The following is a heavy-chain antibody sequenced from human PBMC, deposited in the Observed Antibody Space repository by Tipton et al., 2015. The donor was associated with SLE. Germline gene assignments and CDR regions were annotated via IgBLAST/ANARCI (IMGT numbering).Heavy chain of an antibody. CDR2: IYYSGST. J-gene: IGHJ4*02. Sequence: TLSLTCTVSGGSISSYYWSWIRQPPGKGLEWIGYIYYSGSTNYNPSLKSRVTISVDTSKNQFSLKLSSVTAADTAVYYCARGGPSGSYYDVSKIFDYWAQGTLVPVSS. D-gene: IGHD3-10*01. CDR1: GGSISSYY. CDR3: ARGGPSGSYYDVSKIFDY. V-gene: IGHV4-59*01.